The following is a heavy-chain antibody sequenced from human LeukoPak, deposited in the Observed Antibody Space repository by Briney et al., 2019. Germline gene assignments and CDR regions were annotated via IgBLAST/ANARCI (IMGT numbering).Heavy chain of an antibody. V-gene: IGHV4-39*07. J-gene: IGHJ3*02. CDR3: ARGEVTTTDGAFDI. D-gene: IGHD1-1*01. CDR2: IYYSGST. Sequence: PSETLSLTCTVSGGCISSSYSYWGWIRQPPGKGLEWIGNIYYSGSTNYNPSLKSRVTISVDTSKNQFSLKLSTVTAADTAVYYCARGEVTTTDGAFDIWGQGTMVTVSS. CDR1: GGCISSSYSY.